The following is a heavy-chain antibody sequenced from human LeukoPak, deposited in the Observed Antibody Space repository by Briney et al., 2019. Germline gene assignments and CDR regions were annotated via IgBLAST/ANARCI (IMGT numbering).Heavy chain of an antibody. CDR1: GFTFSSCA. CDR2: ISSDGSNK. CDR3: AKDPTRGFGYSRGPSYYYGMDV. D-gene: IGHD5-18*01. J-gene: IGHJ6*02. V-gene: IGHV3-30*18. Sequence: PGGSLRLSCAASGFTFSSCAIHWVRQAPGKGLEWVALISSDGSNKYYADSVKGRFTISRDNSKNTLNLQMSSLRAEDTAVYFCAKDPTRGFGYSRGPSYYYGMDVWGQGTTVTVSS.